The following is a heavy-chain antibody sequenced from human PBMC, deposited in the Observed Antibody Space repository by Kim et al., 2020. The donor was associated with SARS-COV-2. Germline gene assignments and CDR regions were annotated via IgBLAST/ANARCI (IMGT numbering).Heavy chain of an antibody. CDR3: ARLQGWIQLWYFDY. Sequence: PSLESRVTISVDTSKNQFALKLSSVTAADTAVYYCARLQGWIQLWYFDYWGQGTLVTVSS. V-gene: IGHV4-39*01. D-gene: IGHD5-18*01. J-gene: IGHJ4*02.